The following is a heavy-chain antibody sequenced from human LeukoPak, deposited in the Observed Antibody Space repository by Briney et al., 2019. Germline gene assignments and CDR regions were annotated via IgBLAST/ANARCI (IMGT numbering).Heavy chain of an antibody. Sequence: GGSLRLSCATSGSTFNNNAMSWVRQAPGKGLEWVSAINGGGDATEYADSVKGRFTISRDNSKNTLYLQMNSLRPDDTAVYYCARCTASCYANAFDVWGQGTLLTVSS. D-gene: IGHD2-2*01. J-gene: IGHJ3*01. CDR3: ARCTASCYANAFDV. CDR1: GSTFNNNA. V-gene: IGHV3-23*01. CDR2: INGGGDAT.